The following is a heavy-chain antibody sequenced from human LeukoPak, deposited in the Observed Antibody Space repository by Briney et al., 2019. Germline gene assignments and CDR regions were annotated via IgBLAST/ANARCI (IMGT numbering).Heavy chain of an antibody. D-gene: IGHD3-22*01. Sequence: PGGSLRLSCAASGFTFSSYSMNWVRQAPGKGLEWVSSISSSSSYIYYADSVKGRFTISRDNAKNSLYLQMNSLRAEDTAVYYCARVSRGKNYYDSSGYYPDYWGQGTLVTVSS. J-gene: IGHJ4*02. CDR3: ARVSRGKNYYDSSGYYPDY. V-gene: IGHV3-21*01. CDR2: ISSSSSYI. CDR1: GFTFSSYS.